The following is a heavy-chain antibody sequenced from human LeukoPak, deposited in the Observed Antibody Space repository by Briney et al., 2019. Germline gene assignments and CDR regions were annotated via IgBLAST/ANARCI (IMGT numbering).Heavy chain of an antibody. J-gene: IGHJ4*02. V-gene: IGHV5-51*01. CDR2: IYPSDSDT. D-gene: IGHD1-26*01. Sequence: GESLKISCKGSGYSFTNSWIGWVRQMPGEGLEWMGVIYPSDSDTRYSPSFQGQVTISADKSISTAYLQWSSLKASDTAMYYCARHGGATYGSNLNPFDYWGQGTLVTVSS. CDR1: GYSFTNSW. CDR3: ARHGGATYGSNLNPFDY.